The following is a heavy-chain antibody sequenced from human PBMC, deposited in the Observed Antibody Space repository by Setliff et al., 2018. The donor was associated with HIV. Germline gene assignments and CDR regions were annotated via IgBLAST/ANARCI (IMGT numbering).Heavy chain of an antibody. CDR2: INPSGGST. Sequence: ASVKVSCKASGYTFTSYYMHWVRQAPGQGLQWMGIINPSGGSTTYAQKFQGRVTMTRDTSTTTIFMELSSLRSEDTAVYYCARDGYYNFWSGYGYYYYYMDVWGKGSTVTVSS. J-gene: IGHJ6*03. D-gene: IGHD3-3*01. V-gene: IGHV1-46*01. CDR1: GYTFTSYY. CDR3: ARDGYYNFWSGYGYYYYYMDV.